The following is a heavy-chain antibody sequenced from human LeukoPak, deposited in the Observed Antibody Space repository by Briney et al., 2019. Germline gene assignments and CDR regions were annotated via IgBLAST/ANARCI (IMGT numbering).Heavy chain of an antibody. Sequence: GSSVKVSCKASGGTFSSYAISWVRQAPGQGLEWMGWISAYNGNTNYAQKFQGRVTITRDTSASTAYMELSSLRSEDTAVYCCARDKLGHSSGFDYWGQGTLVTVSS. V-gene: IGHV1-18*01. CDR1: GGTFSSYA. J-gene: IGHJ4*02. CDR2: ISAYNGNT. CDR3: ARDKLGHSSGFDY. D-gene: IGHD3-22*01.